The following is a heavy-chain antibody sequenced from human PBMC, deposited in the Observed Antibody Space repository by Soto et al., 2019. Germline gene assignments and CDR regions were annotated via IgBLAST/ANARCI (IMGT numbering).Heavy chain of an antibody. Sequence: ASVKVSCKASGGTFSSYSISWVLQAPGQGLEWMGGIIPIFGTANYAQKFQGRVTITADESTSTAYMELSSLRSEDTAVYYCARGGDARLKADYGMDVWGQGTTVTVSS. CDR2: IIPIFGTA. CDR3: ARGGDARLKADYGMDV. J-gene: IGHJ6*02. CDR1: GGTFSSYS. D-gene: IGHD2-21*02. V-gene: IGHV1-69*13.